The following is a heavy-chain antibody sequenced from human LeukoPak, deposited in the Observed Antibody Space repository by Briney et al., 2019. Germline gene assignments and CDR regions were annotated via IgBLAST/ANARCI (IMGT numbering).Heavy chain of an antibody. J-gene: IGHJ2*01. D-gene: IGHD2-21*01. Sequence: SETLSLTCTVSGGSISDYYWSWIRQSPGKGLEWIGRIYTSGSTNYNPPLKSRVTISVDTSKNQFSLKLSSVTAADTAVYFCARAPTSGVVVIAPWGYFDLWGRGTLVTVSS. CDR1: GGSISDYY. V-gene: IGHV4-4*08. CDR2: IYTSGST. CDR3: ARAPTSGVVVIAPWGYFDL.